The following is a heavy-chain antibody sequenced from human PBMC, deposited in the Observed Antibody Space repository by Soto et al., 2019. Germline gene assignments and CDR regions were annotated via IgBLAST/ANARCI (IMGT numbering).Heavy chain of an antibody. CDR3: ARIPTRVVVASYAFDI. D-gene: IGHD2-15*01. CDR1: GYTFTSYG. J-gene: IGHJ3*02. CDR2: ISAYNGNT. Sequence: QVQLVQSGAEVKKPGASVKVSCQASGYTFTSYGISWVRQAPGQGLEWMGWISAYNGNTNYAQKLQGRVTMTTDTSTSTAYMELRSLRSDDTAVYYCARIPTRVVVASYAFDIWGQGTMVTVSS. V-gene: IGHV1-18*01.